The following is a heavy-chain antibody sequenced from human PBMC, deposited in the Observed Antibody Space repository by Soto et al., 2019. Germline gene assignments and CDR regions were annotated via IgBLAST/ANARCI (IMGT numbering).Heavy chain of an antibody. Sequence: EVKLLESGGGLAQPGGSLRLSCVGSGFTFDSYAISWVRQAQGKGLQWISAISGNGAGTDYAHSVKGRFTISRDNSKNTVHLQMNSLRAEDTALYYCAKHTVGGYSFWSGYYSDGLDVWGQGTMVTVSS. CDR1: GFTFDSYA. CDR3: AKHTVGGYSFWSGYYSDGLDV. CDR2: ISGNGAGT. V-gene: IGHV3-23*01. J-gene: IGHJ3*01. D-gene: IGHD3-3*01.